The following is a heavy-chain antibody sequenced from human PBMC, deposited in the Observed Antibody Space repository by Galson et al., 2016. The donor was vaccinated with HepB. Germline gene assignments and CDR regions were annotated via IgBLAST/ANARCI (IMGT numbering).Heavy chain of an antibody. V-gene: IGHV4-59*01. CDR2: IHDSGST. J-gene: IGHJ4*02. D-gene: IGHD3-9*01. CDR1: GGFISSYF. Sequence: ETLSLTCTVSGGFISSYFWNWIRQTPGKGLEWIGYIHDSGSTKYNPSLKSRVTISVDTSKNQFSLKLTSVTAADTAVYYCARDRYDILTGYDYWGQGILVTVSS. CDR3: ARDRYDILTGYDY.